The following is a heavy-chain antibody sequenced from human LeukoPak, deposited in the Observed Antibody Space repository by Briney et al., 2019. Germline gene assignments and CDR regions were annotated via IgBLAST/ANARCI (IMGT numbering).Heavy chain of an antibody. Sequence: GGSLRLSCAASGFTFSSYAMSWVRQAPGKGLEWVSAISGSGGSTYYADSVKGRFTISRDNSKNTLYLQMNSLRAEDTAVYYCARGTSRTTDLVAFDYWGQGTLVTVSS. J-gene: IGHJ4*02. V-gene: IGHV3-23*01. D-gene: IGHD1-1*01. CDR3: ARGTSRTTDLVAFDY. CDR2: ISGSGGST. CDR1: GFTFSSYA.